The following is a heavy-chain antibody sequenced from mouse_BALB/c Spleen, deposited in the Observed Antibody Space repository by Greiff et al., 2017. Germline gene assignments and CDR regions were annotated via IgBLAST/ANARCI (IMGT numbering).Heavy chain of an antibody. J-gene: IGHJ2*01. CDR3: ARSGGTTVVAPYYFDY. V-gene: IGHV1-31*01. D-gene: IGHD1-1*01. CDR1: GYSFTGYY. Sequence: VQLQQSGPELVKPGASVKISCKASGYSFTGYYMHWVKQSHVKSLEWIGRINPYNGATSYNQNFKDKASLTVDKSSSTAYMELHSLTSEDSAVYYCARSGGTTVVAPYYFDYWGQGTTLTVSS. CDR2: INPYNGAT.